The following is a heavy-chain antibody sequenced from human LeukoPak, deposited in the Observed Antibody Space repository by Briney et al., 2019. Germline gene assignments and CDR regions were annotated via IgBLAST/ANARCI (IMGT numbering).Heavy chain of an antibody. V-gene: IGHV1-69-2*01. CDR3: ATDRVDRSFDV. Sequence: ASVKVSCKASGYIFTDYYMRWVQYAPGKGLEWMGRIDPEDGETIYAEKFQGRVSITADTSRDTAYMELTSLRSEDTAVYYCATDRVDRSFDVWGKGTAVSVSS. D-gene: IGHD3-9*01. J-gene: IGHJ6*04. CDR2: IDPEDGET. CDR1: GYIFTDYY.